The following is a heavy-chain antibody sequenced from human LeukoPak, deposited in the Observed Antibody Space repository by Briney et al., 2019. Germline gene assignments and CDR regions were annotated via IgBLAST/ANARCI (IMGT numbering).Heavy chain of an antibody. CDR1: GFTFRNYA. CDR3: AKRTVGEGPPFVY. J-gene: IGHJ4*02. V-gene: IGHV3-23*01. D-gene: IGHD3-16*01. CDR2: VSGVGGST. Sequence: GGSLRLSCAASGFTFRNYAMTWVRQAPGKGLEWVSAVSGVGGSTYYADSVKGRFTISRDNSKSTLYLQMNSLRAEDTAVYYCAKRTVGEGPPFVYWGQGTLVTVSS.